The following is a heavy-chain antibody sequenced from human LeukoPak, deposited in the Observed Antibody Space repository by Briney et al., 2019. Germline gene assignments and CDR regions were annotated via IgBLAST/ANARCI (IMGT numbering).Heavy chain of an antibody. V-gene: IGHV4-39*01. J-gene: IGHJ2*01. Sequence: SETLSLTCTVSGGSFGSSSYYWAWIRQPPGKGLEWIASMYYSGSTYYNPSLKSRVTISVDTSKNQFSLKLSSVTAADTAVYYCARQVGLQSRGRPWYFDLWGRGTLVTVSS. CDR2: MYYSGST. CDR3: ARQVGLQSRGRPWYFDL. CDR1: GGSFGSSSYY. D-gene: IGHD5-24*01.